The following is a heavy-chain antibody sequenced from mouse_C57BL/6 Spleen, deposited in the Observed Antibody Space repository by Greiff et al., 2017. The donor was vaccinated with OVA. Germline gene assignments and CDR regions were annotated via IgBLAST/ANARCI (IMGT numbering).Heavy chain of an antibody. CDR2: IYPRSGNT. D-gene: IGHD2-4*01. V-gene: IGHV1-81*01. Sequence: QVQLKESGAELARPGASVKLSCKASGYTFTSYGISWVKQRTGQGLEWIGEIYPRSGNTYYNEKFKGKATLTADKSSSTAYMELRSLTSEDSAVYFCARGYYDPIYAMDYWGQGTSVTVSS. J-gene: IGHJ4*01. CDR1: GYTFTSYG. CDR3: ARGYYDPIYAMDY.